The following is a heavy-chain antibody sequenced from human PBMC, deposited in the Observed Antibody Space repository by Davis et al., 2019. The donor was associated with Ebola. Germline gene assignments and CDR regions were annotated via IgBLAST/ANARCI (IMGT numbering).Heavy chain of an antibody. D-gene: IGHD3-9*01. V-gene: IGHV1-2*06. CDR2: INPNSGGT. CDR3: ARDFQYFDWLLDGYYYGMDV. CDR1: GYTFTGYY. Sequence: ASVTVSCKASGYTFTGYYMHWVRQAPGQGLEWMGRINPNSGGTNYAQKFQGRVTMTRDTSISTAYMELSRLRSDDTAVYYCARDFQYFDWLLDGYYYGMDVWGKGTTVTVSS. J-gene: IGHJ6*04.